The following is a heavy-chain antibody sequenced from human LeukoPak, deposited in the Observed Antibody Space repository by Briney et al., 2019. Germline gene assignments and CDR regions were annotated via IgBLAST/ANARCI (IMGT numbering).Heavy chain of an antibody. CDR3: ARVMSGYSYGSFYYYYMDV. CDR2: MNPNSGNT. D-gene: IGHD5-18*01. V-gene: IGHV1-8*01. J-gene: IGHJ6*03. Sequence: GASLKVSCKASGDTFTSYDINWVRQATGQGLEWMGWMNPNSGNTGYAQRFQGRVTMTRNTSISTAYMELSSLRSEDTAVYYCARVMSGYSYGSFYYYYMDVWGKGTTVTVSS. CDR1: GDTFTSYD.